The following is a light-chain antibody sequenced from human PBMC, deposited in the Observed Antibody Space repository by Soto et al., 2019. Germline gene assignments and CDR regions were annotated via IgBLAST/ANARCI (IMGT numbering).Light chain of an antibody. CDR3: QEYNGYPLT. Sequence: DIQMTQSPSTLSASVGDRVTITCWASQSISSWLAWYQQKPGKAPKLLIYKASSLESGVPSRFSGSGSGTEFTLTISSLQPDDFATYYCQEYNGYPLTFGPGTKVDIK. CDR2: KAS. J-gene: IGKJ3*01. V-gene: IGKV1-5*03. CDR1: QSISSW.